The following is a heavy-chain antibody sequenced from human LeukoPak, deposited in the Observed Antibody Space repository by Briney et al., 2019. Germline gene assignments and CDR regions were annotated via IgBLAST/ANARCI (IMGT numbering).Heavy chain of an antibody. J-gene: IGHJ6*03. CDR2: IQNDGSNE. Sequence: PGGSLRLSCAASGFTFSTYAMHWVRQAPGKGLEWVAYIQNDGSNEQYADSVKGRFSISRDSSRNILYLQMNSLRAEDTAVYYCAKDRCSNGIGCYYYYMDVRGKGTTVTISS. CDR1: GFTFSTYA. D-gene: IGHD2-8*01. CDR3: AKDRCSNGIGCYYYYMDV. V-gene: IGHV3-30*04.